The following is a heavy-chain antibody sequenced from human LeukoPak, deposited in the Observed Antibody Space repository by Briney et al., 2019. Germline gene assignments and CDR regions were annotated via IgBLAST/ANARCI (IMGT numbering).Heavy chain of an antibody. D-gene: IGHD2-21*02. Sequence: GASVKVSCKASGGTCSSYAISWVRQAPGQGLEWMGRIIPIFGIANYAQKFQGRVTITADKSTSTAYMELSSLRSEDTAVYYCARDPHIVVVTADYYGMDVWGQGTTVTVSS. CDR3: ARDPHIVVVTADYYGMDV. V-gene: IGHV1-69*04. J-gene: IGHJ6*02. CDR1: GGTCSSYA. CDR2: IIPIFGIA.